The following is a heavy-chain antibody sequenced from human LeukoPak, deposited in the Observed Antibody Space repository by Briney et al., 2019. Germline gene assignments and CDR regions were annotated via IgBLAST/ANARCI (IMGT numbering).Heavy chain of an antibody. J-gene: IGHJ4*02. CDR2: INHSGST. D-gene: IGHD2-2*01. CDR3: ARRGYCSSTSCHGRPFDY. Sequence: PSETLSLTCAVYGRSFSGYYWSWIRQPPGKGLEWIGEINHSGSTNYNPSLKSRVTISVDTSKNQFSLKLSSVTAADTAVYYCARRGYCSSTSCHGRPFDYWGQGTLVTVSS. V-gene: IGHV4-34*01. CDR1: GRSFSGYY.